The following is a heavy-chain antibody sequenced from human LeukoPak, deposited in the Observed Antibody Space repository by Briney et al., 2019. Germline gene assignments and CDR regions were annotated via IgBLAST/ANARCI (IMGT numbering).Heavy chain of an antibody. CDR2: IYPGDSDT. V-gene: IGHV5-51*01. CDR3: TRRGRAPSNWFDP. J-gene: IGHJ5*02. CDR1: GYDFTTYW. D-gene: IGHD2-8*01. Sequence: GESLKISCKGSGYDFTTYWIAWVRQMPGKGLEWMGIIYPGDSDTRYNPSFQGQVTISADTSINTAYLQWSSLRASDTAIYCCTRRGRAPSNWFDPWGQGTLVTVSS.